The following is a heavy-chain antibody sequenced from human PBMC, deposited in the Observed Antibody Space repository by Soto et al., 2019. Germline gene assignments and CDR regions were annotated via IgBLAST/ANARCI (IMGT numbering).Heavy chain of an antibody. D-gene: IGHD4-17*01. Sequence: QVQLVESGGGVVQPGRSLRLSCAASGFTFSSYGIHWVRQAPGKGLEWVAVISDDGSDKHYADSVKGRFTIPRDNSKNTVDLQMNSLRPEDTAVYYCVKDYLTTVVRPGDNNDWGQGTLVTVSS. J-gene: IGHJ4*02. CDR3: VKDYLTTVVRPGDNND. V-gene: IGHV3-30*18. CDR2: ISDDGSDK. CDR1: GFTFSSYG.